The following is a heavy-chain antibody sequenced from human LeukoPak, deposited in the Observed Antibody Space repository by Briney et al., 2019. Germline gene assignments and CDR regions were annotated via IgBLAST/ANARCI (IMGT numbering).Heavy chain of an antibody. CDR3: ARHVHVSMIVVILSDYFDY. V-gene: IGHV4-39*01. Sequence: SETLSLTCTVSGGSISSGSYYWSWIRQAPGKGLEWIGEISHTGTINYNPSLNSRVTISADTSKNQFSLRLSSVTAADTAVYYCARHVHVSMIVVILSDYFDYWGRGTLVSVSS. CDR2: ISHTGTI. D-gene: IGHD3-22*01. J-gene: IGHJ4*02. CDR1: GGSISSGSYY.